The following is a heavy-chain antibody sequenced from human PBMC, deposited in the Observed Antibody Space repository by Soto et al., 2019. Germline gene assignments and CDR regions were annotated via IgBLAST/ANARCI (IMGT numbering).Heavy chain of an antibody. CDR1: GDSVSSNSAA. CDR3: VRDLRAGSSSWYPLEYYFDY. J-gene: IGHJ4*02. CDR2: TYYRSKWYN. Sequence: SQTLSLTCAISGDSVSSNSAAWNWIRQSPSRGLEWLGRTYYRSKWYNDYTVSVKSRITINPDTSKNQFSLQLNSVTPEDTAVYYCVRDLRAGSSSWYPLEYYFDYWGQGTLVTVSS. D-gene: IGHD6-13*01. V-gene: IGHV6-1*01.